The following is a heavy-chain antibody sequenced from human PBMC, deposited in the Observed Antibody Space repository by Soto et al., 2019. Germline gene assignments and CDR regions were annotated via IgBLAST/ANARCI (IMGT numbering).Heavy chain of an antibody. CDR1: GFTFSSYS. V-gene: IGHV3-48*02. Sequence: EVQLVESGGGLVQPGGSLRLSCAASGFTFSSYSMNWVRQAPGKGLEWVSYISSSSSTIYYADSVKGRFTISRDNAKNSLYLQMNSLRDDDTAVYYCARAGYGHYVVTYYYYGMDVWGHGTTVTVSS. D-gene: IGHD5-18*01. CDR3: ARAGYGHYVVTYYYYGMDV. CDR2: ISSSSSTI. J-gene: IGHJ6*02.